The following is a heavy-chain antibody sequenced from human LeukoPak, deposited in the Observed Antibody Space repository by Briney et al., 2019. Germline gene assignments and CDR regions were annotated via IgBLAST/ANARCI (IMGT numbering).Heavy chain of an antibody. Sequence: SETLSLTCAVYGGSFSGYYWSWIRQPPGKGLEWIGEINHSGSTNYNPSLKSRVTISVDTSKNQFSLKLSSVTAADTAVYYCARRRDRRWLQLPSWTTTFDYWGQGTLVTVSS. CDR3: ARRRDRRWLQLPSWTTTFDY. CDR2: INHSGST. D-gene: IGHD5-24*01. J-gene: IGHJ4*02. CDR1: GGSFSGYY. V-gene: IGHV4-34*01.